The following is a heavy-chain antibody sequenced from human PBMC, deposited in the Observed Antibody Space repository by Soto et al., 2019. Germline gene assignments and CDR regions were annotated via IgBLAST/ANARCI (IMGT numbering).Heavy chain of an antibody. Sequence: GGSLRLSCAASGFSFSSHWMNWVRQAAGRGLVWVSRISGDGRTTSHADSVKGRFTIARDNAKNTLYLQVNSLRVEDTDVYYFARGVPNCSSSSCYFDFWGQGILVTVSS. CDR2: ISGDGRTT. CDR1: GFSFSSHW. J-gene: IGHJ4*02. V-gene: IGHV3-74*01. CDR3: ARGVPNCSSSSCYFDF. D-gene: IGHD2-2*01.